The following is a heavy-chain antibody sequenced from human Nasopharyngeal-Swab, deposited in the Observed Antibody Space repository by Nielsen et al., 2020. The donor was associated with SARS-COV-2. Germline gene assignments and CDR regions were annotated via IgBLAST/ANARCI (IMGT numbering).Heavy chain of an antibody. J-gene: IGHJ6*03. CDR2: ISSSSSYI. V-gene: IGHV3-21*01. CDR3: ARCGYSYGSHYYYYYMDV. D-gene: IGHD5-18*01. Sequence: WIRQPPGKGLEWVSSISSSSSYIYYADSVKGRFTISRDNAKNSLYLQMNSLRAEDTAVYYCARCGYSYGSHYYYYYMDVWGKGTTATVSS.